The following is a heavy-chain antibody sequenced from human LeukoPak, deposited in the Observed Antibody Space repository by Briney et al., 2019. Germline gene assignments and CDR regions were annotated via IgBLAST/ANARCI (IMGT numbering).Heavy chain of an antibody. D-gene: IGHD6-19*01. J-gene: IGHJ4*02. Sequence: PGGSLRLSCAASGFTFSSYSMNWVRQAPGRGLEWVSSISSSSSYIYYADSVKGRFTISRDNAKNSLYLQMNSLRAEDTAVYYCARDRQWLVDYWGQGTLVTVSS. V-gene: IGHV3-21*01. CDR1: GFTFSSYS. CDR2: ISSSSSYI. CDR3: ARDRQWLVDY.